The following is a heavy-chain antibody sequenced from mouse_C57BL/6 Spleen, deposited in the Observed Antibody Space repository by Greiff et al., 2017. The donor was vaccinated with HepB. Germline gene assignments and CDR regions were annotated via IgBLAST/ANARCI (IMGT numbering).Heavy chain of an antibody. J-gene: IGHJ2*01. CDR3: ARKGYGSSFGFDY. CDR1: GTAFSSSW. Sequence: QVQLRQSGPELVKPGASGKISCKVPGTAFSSSWRNWVKQRPGKGLEWIGRIYPGDGDTNYNGKFKGKATLTADKSSSTAYMQLSSLTSEDSAVYFCARKGYGSSFGFDYWGQGTTLTVSS. CDR2: IYPGDGDT. D-gene: IGHD1-1*01. V-gene: IGHV1-82*01.